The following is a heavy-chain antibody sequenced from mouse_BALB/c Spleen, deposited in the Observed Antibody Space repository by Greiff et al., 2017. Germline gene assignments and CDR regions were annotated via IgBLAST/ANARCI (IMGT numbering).Heavy chain of an antibody. CDR3: ARGIDMMTDDGAWFAY. J-gene: IGHJ3*01. D-gene: IGHD2-4*01. CDR1: GYTFSSYW. CDR2: ILPGSGST. Sequence: VQLQQSGAELMKPGASVKISCKATGYTFSSYWIEWVKQRPGHGLEWIGEILPGSGSTNYNEKFKGKATFTAATSSNTAYMQLSSLTSEDSAVYYCARGIDMMTDDGAWFAYWGQGTLVTVSA. V-gene: IGHV1-9*01.